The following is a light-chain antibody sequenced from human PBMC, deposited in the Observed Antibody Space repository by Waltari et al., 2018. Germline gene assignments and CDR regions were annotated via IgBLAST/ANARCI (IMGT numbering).Light chain of an antibody. CDR3: YSTDSSGNLLV. J-gene: IGLJ2*01. Sequence: SYELTQPRSVSVSPGQTATITCSGDALPKRYAYWYQQKSGQAPVMVIYEDNKRPSGIPERFSGSSSGTLAVVSISVAQVGDEADYYCYSTDSSGNLLVFGGGTKLTVL. V-gene: IGLV3-10*01. CDR1: ALPKRY. CDR2: EDN.